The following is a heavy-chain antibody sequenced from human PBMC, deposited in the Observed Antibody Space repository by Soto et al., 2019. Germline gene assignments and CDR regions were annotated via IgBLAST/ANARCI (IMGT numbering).Heavy chain of an antibody. V-gene: IGHV3-30-3*01. CDR1: GFTFSSYA. D-gene: IGHD3-22*01. CDR3: ARDKVTVIWVPGYFDY. J-gene: IGHJ4*02. Sequence: PGGSLRLSCAASGFTFSSYAMHWVRQAPGKGLEWVAVISYDGSNKYYADSVKGRFTISRDNSKNTLYLQMNSLRAEDTAVYYCARDKVTVIWVPGYFDYWGQGTLVTV. CDR2: ISYDGSNK.